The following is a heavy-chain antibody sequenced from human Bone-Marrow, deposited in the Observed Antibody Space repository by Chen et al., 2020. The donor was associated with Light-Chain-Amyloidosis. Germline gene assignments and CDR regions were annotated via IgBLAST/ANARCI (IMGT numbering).Heavy chain of an antibody. CDR2: IYYSGST. V-gene: IGHV4-39*07. D-gene: IGHD3-16*02. J-gene: IGHJ4*02. CDR3: ARDWYDYVWGSYRYPFDY. CDR1: GGSISSSSYY. Sequence: QLQLQESGPGLVAPSRTLSLTCTVSGGSISSSSYYWGWIRQPPGKGLGWIGSIYYSGSTYYNPSLKSRVTISVDTSKNQFSLKLSSVTAADTAVYYCARDWYDYVWGSYRYPFDYWGQGTLVTVSS.